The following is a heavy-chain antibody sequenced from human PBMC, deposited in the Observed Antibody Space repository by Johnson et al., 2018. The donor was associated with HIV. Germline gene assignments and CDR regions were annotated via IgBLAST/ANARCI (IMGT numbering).Heavy chain of an antibody. Sequence: EVQLVESGGAVVRPGGSLRLSCTASGFTFDDYGMNWVRQVPGQGLEWVANIKQDGSGTYYVDSVKGRFTIARDNAKNSLYLQMNSLRAEDTAVYYCARATVESAFDIWGQGTMVTVSS. CDR2: IKQDGSGT. V-gene: IGHV3-7*01. CDR1: GFTFDDYG. CDR3: ARATVESAFDI. D-gene: IGHD4-23*01. J-gene: IGHJ3*02.